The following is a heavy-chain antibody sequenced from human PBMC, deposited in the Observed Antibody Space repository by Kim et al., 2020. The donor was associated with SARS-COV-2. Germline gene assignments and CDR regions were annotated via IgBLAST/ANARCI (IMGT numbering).Heavy chain of an antibody. V-gene: IGHV3-23*01. CDR3: AKGVTNSGFEY. Sequence: GGSLRLSCVASGFTFSTSPMGWVRQAPGEGLEWVSRISWDGTRTYYADSVKGRVTMSNDKSKNTVYLHMNSLRVEDTAVYYCAKGVTNSGFEYWGQGAQVTVSS. CDR2: ISWDGTRT. J-gene: IGHJ4*02. CDR1: GFTFSTSP. D-gene: IGHD4-17*01.